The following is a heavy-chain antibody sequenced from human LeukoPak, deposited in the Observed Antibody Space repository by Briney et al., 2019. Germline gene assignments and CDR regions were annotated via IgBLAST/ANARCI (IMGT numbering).Heavy chain of an antibody. D-gene: IGHD3-22*01. CDR2: ISSSSTYI. CDR3: ARDQYYDSSGYSNYYYGMDV. CDR1: AFTFNSYS. J-gene: IGHJ6*02. V-gene: IGHV3-21*01. Sequence: GGSLRLSCAASAFTFNSYSMNWVRQAPGKGLEWVASISSSSTYIYYADSMKGRFTISRDNAKNSLYLQMNSLRVEDTAVYYCARDQYYDSSGYSNYYYGMDVWGQGTTVTVSS.